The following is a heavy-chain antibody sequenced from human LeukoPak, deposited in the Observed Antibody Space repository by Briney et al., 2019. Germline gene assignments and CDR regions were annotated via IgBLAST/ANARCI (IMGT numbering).Heavy chain of an antibody. CDR3: ASGTIVGARGADN. CDR2: ISGSSYHI. D-gene: IGHD1-26*01. V-gene: IGHV3-21*01. CDR1: GFTFSTCS. Sequence: GSLRLSCAASGFTFSTCSMKWVRQAPGKALEWVSSISGSSYHIYYADSVKGRFTISRDNANNLLYLQMNSLRAEDTAVYYCASGTIVGARGADNWGQGTLVTVSS. J-gene: IGHJ4*02.